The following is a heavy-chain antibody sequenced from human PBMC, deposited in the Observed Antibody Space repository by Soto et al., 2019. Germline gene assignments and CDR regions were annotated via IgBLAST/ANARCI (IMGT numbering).Heavy chain of an antibody. V-gene: IGHV3-23*01. Sequence: GGSLRLSCAASGFTFSSYAMSWVRQAPGKGLEWVSAISGSGGSTYYADSVKGRFTISRDNSKNTLYLQMNSLRAEDTAVYHCAKITESALNYDILTGYSDNPYYFDYWGQGTPVTVSS. D-gene: IGHD3-9*01. J-gene: IGHJ4*02. CDR1: GFTFSSYA. CDR2: ISGSGGST. CDR3: AKITESALNYDILTGYSDNPYYFDY.